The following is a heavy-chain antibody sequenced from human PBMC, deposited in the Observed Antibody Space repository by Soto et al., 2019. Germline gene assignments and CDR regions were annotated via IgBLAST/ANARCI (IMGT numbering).Heavy chain of an antibody. CDR1: GFTFSSYS. CDR2: ISSSSSYI. D-gene: IGHD3-22*01. Sequence: GGSLRLSCAASGFTFSSYSMNWVRQAPGKGLEWVSPISSSSSYIYYADSVKGRFTISRDNAKNSLYLQMNSLRAEDTAVYYCARGGDSSGYYYYYYGMDVWGQGTTVTVSS. V-gene: IGHV3-21*01. J-gene: IGHJ6*02. CDR3: ARGGDSSGYYYYYYGMDV.